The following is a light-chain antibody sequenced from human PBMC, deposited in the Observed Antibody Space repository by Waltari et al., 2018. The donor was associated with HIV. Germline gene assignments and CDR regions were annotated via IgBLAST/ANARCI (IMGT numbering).Light chain of an antibody. J-gene: IGLJ2*01. CDR2: DVI. CDR1: SSDVGRYNF. CDR3: SSYTSSRTVV. Sequence: QSALTQPASVSGSPGQSITLPCTGASSDVGRYNFVSWYQHHPGKAPKIIISDVINRPAGFSNRFSGSKSGTTSSLTISGLRAEDEADYYFSSYTSSRTVVFGGGTKLTVL. V-gene: IGLV2-14*03.